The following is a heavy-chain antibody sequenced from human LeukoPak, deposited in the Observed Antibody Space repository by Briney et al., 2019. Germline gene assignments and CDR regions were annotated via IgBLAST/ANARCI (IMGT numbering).Heavy chain of an antibody. D-gene: IGHD5-24*01. Sequence: GGSLRLSCAASGFTISTYAMTWVRQAPGKGLEWVSSITSSGATTYYADSVKGRFTISRGISKNTLYLQMNSLTAEDSAVYYCAKEFIAGDGHVDCDSWGQGTLVTVSS. CDR2: ITSSGATT. J-gene: IGHJ4*02. CDR1: GFTISTYA. CDR3: AKEFIAGDGHVDCDS. V-gene: IGHV3-23*01.